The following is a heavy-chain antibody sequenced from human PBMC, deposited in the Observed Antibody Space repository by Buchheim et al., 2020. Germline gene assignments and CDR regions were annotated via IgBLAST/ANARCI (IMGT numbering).Heavy chain of an antibody. V-gene: IGHV4-31*03. D-gene: IGHD2-15*01. CDR2: IYHNGNT. CDR1: SGSLRSGGYY. CDR3: ARDSRGLHRIYWSFDL. J-gene: IGHJ2*01. Sequence: QVHLQESGPRLVKTSQTLSLTCTVSSGSLRSGGYYWTWIRQHPGKGLEWIGYIYHNGNTHYNPSLKSRVSISRDTSMTQFSLNLNSVTAADTAVYYCARDSRGLHRIYWSFDLWGRGTL.